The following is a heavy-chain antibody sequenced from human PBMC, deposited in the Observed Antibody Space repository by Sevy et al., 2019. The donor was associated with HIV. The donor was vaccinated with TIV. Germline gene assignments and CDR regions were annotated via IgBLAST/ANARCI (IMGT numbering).Heavy chain of an antibody. CDR2: IYSGGST. D-gene: IGHD3-22*01. J-gene: IGHJ4*02. CDR1: GFTVSSNY. Sequence: GGSLRLSCAASGFTVSSNYMNWVRQAPGKGLEWVSIIYSGGSTYYADSVKGRFTISRDNSKNTLYLQMNCLRAEDTAVYYCARVGFDSSGSYNRGGYFDYWGQGTLVTVSS. V-gene: IGHV3-53*01. CDR3: ARVGFDSSGSYNRGGYFDY.